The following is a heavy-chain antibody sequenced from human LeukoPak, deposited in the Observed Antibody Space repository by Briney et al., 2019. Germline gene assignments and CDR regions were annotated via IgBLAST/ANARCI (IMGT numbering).Heavy chain of an antibody. D-gene: IGHD3-9*01. CDR1: GYTFTSYD. CDR3: ASRKYDILVGPPDDH. V-gene: IGHV1-8*03. CDR2: MNPNSGNT. J-gene: IGHJ4*02. Sequence: ASVKVSCKASGYTFTSYDINWVRQATGQGLEWMGWMNPNSGNTGYAQKFQGRVTITRNTSISTAYMELSSLRSEDTAVYYCASRKYDILVGPPDDHWGQGILVTVSS.